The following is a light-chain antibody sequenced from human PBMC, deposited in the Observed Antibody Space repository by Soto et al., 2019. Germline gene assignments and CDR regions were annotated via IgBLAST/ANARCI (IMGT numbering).Light chain of an antibody. CDR3: QQLRSYPST. Sequence: QVTQSPSSLSASVVVRGTITWRASQDISSYLAWYQQKQGTAPTXXIYAASTLQSGVPSRFSGSGFGTDGTITISILQAEDGARYDCQQLRSYPSTFGGGTRVDIK. CDR2: AAS. CDR1: QDISSY. V-gene: IGKV1-9*01. J-gene: IGKJ4*01.